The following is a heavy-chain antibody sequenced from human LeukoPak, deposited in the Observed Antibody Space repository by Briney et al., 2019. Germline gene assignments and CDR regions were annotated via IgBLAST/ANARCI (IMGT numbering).Heavy chain of an antibody. Sequence: PGGSLRLSCAASGFTFSSYEMNWVRQVPGKGLEWVSSISSGSSYIYYADSLKGRFTISRDNAKNSLYLQMNSLRAEDTAVYYCARDPLGPYYYDSSGYSRPDYWGQGTLVTVSS. J-gene: IGHJ4*02. CDR2: ISSGSSYI. CDR3: ARDPLGPYYYDSSGYSRPDY. D-gene: IGHD3-22*01. CDR1: GFTFSSYE. V-gene: IGHV3-21*01.